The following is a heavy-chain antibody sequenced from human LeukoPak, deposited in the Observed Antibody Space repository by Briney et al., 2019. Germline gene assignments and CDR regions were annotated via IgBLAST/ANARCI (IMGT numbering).Heavy chain of an antibody. CDR2: IYSSGSA. CDR1: GFTVSSNY. Sequence: VGSLRLSCAASGFTVSSNYMNWVRQAPGKGLEWVSVIYSSGSAYYADSVKGRFTISRDNSKNTLYLQMNSLRAEDTAVYYCARDLYGVSHDYWGQGTLVTVSS. CDR3: ARDLYGVSHDY. V-gene: IGHV3-53*01. D-gene: IGHD4-17*01. J-gene: IGHJ4*02.